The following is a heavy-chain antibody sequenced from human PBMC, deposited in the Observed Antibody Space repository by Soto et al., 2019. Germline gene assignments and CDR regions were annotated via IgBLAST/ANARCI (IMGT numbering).Heavy chain of an antibody. V-gene: IGHV3-30-3*01. CDR3: ARGGSGWYKDGMDV. J-gene: IGHJ6*02. CDR2: ISYDGNNK. Sequence: GGSLRLSCAASGFTFSSYAMHWVRQAPGKGMEWEAVISYDGNNKFYADSVKGRFTISRDNFKNTLYLQMNSLRAEDTAVYYCARGGSGWYKDGMDVWGQGTTVTVSS. D-gene: IGHD6-19*01. CDR1: GFTFSSYA.